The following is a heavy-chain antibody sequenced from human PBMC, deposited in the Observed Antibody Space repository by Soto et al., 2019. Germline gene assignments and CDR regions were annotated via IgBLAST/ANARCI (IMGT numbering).Heavy chain of an antibody. V-gene: IGHV4-4*02. D-gene: IGHD2-2*01. CDR1: GGSISSSNW. J-gene: IGHJ5*02. CDR2: ISHSGTT. Sequence: QVQLQESGPGLVKPSDTLSLTCAVSGGSISSSNWWNWDRQSPAKGLQWIGEISHSGTTNYNPSLKSRLTISIDRSKNQFSLKLSSVTAADTAVYYCARVRTFCSSTSCYRAPWGQGTLVPVSA. CDR3: ARVRTFCSSTSCYRAP.